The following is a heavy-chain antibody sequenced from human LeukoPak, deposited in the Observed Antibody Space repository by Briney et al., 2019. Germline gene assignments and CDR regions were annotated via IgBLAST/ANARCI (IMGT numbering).Heavy chain of an antibody. D-gene: IGHD3-10*01. J-gene: IGHJ4*02. Sequence: ASVKVSCTASGYTFTDDYIHWVRQAPGQGLEWMGWINPNSGGTNYAQKFQGRVTMTRDTSISTAYMELSRLRSDDTAVYYCARRGVRGVILRDFDYWGQGTLVTVSS. V-gene: IGHV1-2*02. CDR2: INPNSGGT. CDR3: ARRGVRGVILRDFDY. CDR1: GYTFTDDY.